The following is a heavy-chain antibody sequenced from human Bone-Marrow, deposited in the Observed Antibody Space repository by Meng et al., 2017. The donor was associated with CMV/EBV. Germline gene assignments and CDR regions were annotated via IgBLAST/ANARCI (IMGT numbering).Heavy chain of an antibody. Sequence: CSVSGGSVSSADYYWNWVRQAPGKGLEWIGYIYYTGVTYYSPSLKSRLTILIDTSKNQFSLKLSSVTAADTGVYYCARLEYASAGGLDPWGQGTLVTVS. D-gene: IGHD2-2*01. V-gene: IGHV4-30-4*01. CDR3: ARLEYASAGGLDP. CDR2: IYYTGVT. CDR1: GGSVSSADYY. J-gene: IGHJ5*02.